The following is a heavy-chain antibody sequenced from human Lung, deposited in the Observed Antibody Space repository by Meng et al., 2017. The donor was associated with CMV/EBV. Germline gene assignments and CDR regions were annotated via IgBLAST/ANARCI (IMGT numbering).Heavy chain of an antibody. CDR1: GFTFRSYG. J-gene: IGHJ4*01. Sequence: GESLKISCTASGFTFRSYGVHWVRQAPGKGLEWVAFIWSNGGTKFYADSVDGRFTISRDNSRNVVYLQMDSLRPGDTAIYYCARDSISWYFDYWGPGALVTVSS. CDR2: IWSNGGTK. CDR3: ARDSISWYFDY. D-gene: IGHD6-13*01. V-gene: IGHV3-30*02.